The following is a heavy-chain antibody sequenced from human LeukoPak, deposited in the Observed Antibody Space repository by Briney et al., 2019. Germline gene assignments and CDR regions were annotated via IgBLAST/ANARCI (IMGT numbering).Heavy chain of an antibody. CDR1: SGSVSSNRFY. Sequence: SETLSLTCTVSSGSVSSNRFYWGWIRQPPGRGLEWNGSMYYSEGTYYNPSLQSRVTISADTYKNQFSLKLTSVTVADTAVYYCARDPDYYDDCCYTWGQGTLVTVSS. V-gene: IGHV4-39*07. CDR3: ARDPDYYDDCCYT. J-gene: IGHJ5*02. CDR2: MYYSEGT. D-gene: IGHD3-22*01.